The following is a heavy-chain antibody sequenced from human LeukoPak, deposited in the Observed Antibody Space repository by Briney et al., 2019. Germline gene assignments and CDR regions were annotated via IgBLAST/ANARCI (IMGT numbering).Heavy chain of an antibody. CDR1: GYSISSGYY. V-gene: IGHV4-38-2*02. D-gene: IGHD1-26*01. CDR2: IYHSGST. J-gene: IGHJ4*02. CDR3: ARGKGGGYYFDY. Sequence: PSETLSLTCTVSGYSISSGYYWGWIRPPPGKGLEWIGSIYHSGSTYYNPSLKSRVTISVDTSKNQFSLKLSSVTAADTAVYYCARGKGGGYYFDYWGQGTLVTVSS.